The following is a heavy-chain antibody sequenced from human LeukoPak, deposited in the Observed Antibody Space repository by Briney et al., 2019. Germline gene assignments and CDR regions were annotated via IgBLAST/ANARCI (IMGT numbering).Heavy chain of an antibody. CDR2: ISYDGSNK. CDR3: ARDTSYSGSY. D-gene: IGHD1-26*01. V-gene: IGHV3-30-3*01. CDR1: GFTFSSYA. Sequence: PGGSLRLSCAASGFTFSSYAMHWVRQAPGKGLEWVAVISYDGSNKYYADSVKGRFTISRDNSKNTLYLQMNSLRAEDTAVYYCARDTSYSGSYWGQGTLVTVSS. J-gene: IGHJ4*02.